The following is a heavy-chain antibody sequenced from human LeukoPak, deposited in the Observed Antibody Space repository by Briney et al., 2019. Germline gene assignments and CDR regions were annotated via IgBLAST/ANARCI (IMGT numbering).Heavy chain of an antibody. CDR2: IYYSGST. D-gene: IGHD3-22*01. CDR1: GGSISSSSYY. V-gene: IGHV4-39*01. CDR3: VSYHYDSSGRIDY. Sequence: SETLSLTCTVSGGSISSSSYYWGWIRQPPGKGLEWIGSIYYSGSTYYNPSLKSRVTISVDTSKNQFSLKLSSVTAADTAVYYCVSYHYDSSGRIDYWGQGTLVTVSS. J-gene: IGHJ4*02.